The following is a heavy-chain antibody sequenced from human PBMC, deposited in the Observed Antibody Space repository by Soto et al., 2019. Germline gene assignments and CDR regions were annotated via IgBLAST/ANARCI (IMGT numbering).Heavy chain of an antibody. CDR3: ARGSIAAAASTFDY. Sequence: SETLSLTYAVYGVSFSGYYWSWIRQPPGKGLEWIGEINHSGSTNYNPSLKSRVTISVDTSKNQFSLKLSSVTAADTAVYYCARGSIAAAASTFDYWGQGTLVTVSS. D-gene: IGHD6-13*01. CDR1: GVSFSGYY. V-gene: IGHV4-34*01. J-gene: IGHJ4*02. CDR2: INHSGST.